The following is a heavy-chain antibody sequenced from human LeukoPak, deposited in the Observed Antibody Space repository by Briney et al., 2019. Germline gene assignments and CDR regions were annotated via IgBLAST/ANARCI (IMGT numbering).Heavy chain of an antibody. CDR3: ARDLGNIAVAGTGY. Sequence: ASVKVSCKASGYTFTSYGFSWVRQATGQGLEWMGWISAYNGNTNYAQKLQGRVTMTTDTSTSTAYMELSSLRSEDTAVYYCARDLGNIAVAGTGYWGQGTLVTVSS. J-gene: IGHJ4*02. CDR2: ISAYNGNT. D-gene: IGHD6-19*01. CDR1: GYTFTSYG. V-gene: IGHV1-18*01.